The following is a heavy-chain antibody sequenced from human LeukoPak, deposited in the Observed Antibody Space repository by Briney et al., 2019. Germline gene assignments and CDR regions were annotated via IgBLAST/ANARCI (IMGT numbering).Heavy chain of an antibody. J-gene: IGHJ6*01. CDR2: IYPGDSDT. V-gene: IGHV5-51*01. D-gene: IGHD2-8*01. Sequence: GESRKISCKGSGYTFTSYWIPWVRQLPGKGRKGMGIIYPGDSDTTYSPSFQGQTTLSAGTSTSSPYLQSTRRTASHPAMSSRARNWANTGMDVWGEGSTVTASS. CDR3: ARNWANTGMDV. CDR1: GYTFTSYW.